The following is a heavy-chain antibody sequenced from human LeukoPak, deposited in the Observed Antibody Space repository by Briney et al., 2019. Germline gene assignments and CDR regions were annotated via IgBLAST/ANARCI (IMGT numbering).Heavy chain of an antibody. J-gene: IGHJ6*03. CDR2: IDYSGST. D-gene: IGHD6-6*01. V-gene: IGHV4-39*07. Sequence: SETLSLTCTVSGGSIGSSSYYWGWIRQPPGKGLEGMGRIDYSGSTYYNPSLKSRVTISVDTSKNQFSLKLSSVTAADTAVYYCARGSQYSTYYYYYYMDVWGKGTTVTVSS. CDR3: ARGSQYSTYYYYYYMDV. CDR1: GGSIGSSSYY.